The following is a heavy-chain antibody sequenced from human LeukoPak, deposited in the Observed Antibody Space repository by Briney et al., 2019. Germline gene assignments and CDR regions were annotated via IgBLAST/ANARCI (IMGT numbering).Heavy chain of an antibody. D-gene: IGHD7-27*01. CDR1: GFTFGDYA. V-gene: IGHV3-49*04. J-gene: IGHJ4*02. Sequence: GGSLRLSCTASGFTFGDYAMSWVRQAPGKGLEWVGFSRSKAYGGTTEYAASVKGRFTISRDDSKSIAYLQMNSLKTEDTAVYYCTRVHLGKTRYFDYWGQGTLVTVSS. CDR2: SRSKAYGGTT. CDR3: TRVHLGKTRYFDY.